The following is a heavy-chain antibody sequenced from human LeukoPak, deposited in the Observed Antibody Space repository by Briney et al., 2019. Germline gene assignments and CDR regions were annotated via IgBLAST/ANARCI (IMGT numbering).Heavy chain of an antibody. J-gene: IGHJ4*02. D-gene: IGHD6-13*01. V-gene: IGHV3-15*01. Sequence: GGSLRLSCVASGVTFSDVWMSWVRQAPGKGLEWVGRIHTKFDGGTIDYAAPVKGRFTISRDDSKNTLYLQMNNLKTEDTAMYYCTVRSSIWGQGTLVTVSS. CDR1: GVTFSDVW. CDR2: IHTKFDGGTI. CDR3: TVRSSI.